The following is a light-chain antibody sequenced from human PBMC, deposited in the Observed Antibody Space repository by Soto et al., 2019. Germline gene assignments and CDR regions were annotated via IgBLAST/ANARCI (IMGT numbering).Light chain of an antibody. J-gene: IGLJ1*01. CDR2: EVN. V-gene: IGLV2-23*02. Sequence: QSVLTQRASVSGSPGQSITISCTGTTSDVGSYDSVSWYQHHPGKVPKLMIYEVNKRPSGVSIRFSGSKSGNTASLTISGLQAEDEADYYCCSYAGTSYVFGAGTKVTVL. CDR1: TSDVGSYDS. CDR3: CSYAGTSYV.